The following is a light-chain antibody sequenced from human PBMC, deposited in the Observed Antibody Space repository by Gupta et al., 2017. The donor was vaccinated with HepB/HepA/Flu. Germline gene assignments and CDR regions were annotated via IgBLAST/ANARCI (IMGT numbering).Light chain of an antibody. CDR3: QQYGSSPGWT. V-gene: IGKV3-20*01. J-gene: IGKJ1*01. CDR1: QSVSSSY. CDR2: AAS. Sequence: EIVLTQSPGTLSLSPGERATLSCRASQSVSSSYLAWYQQKPGQAPRLLIYAASSRATGIPDRFSGSGSGTDFTLTISRLEPEDFEVYYCQQYGSSPGWTFGQGTKVEIK.